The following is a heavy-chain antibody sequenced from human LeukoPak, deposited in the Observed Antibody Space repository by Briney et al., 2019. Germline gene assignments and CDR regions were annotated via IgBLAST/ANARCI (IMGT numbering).Heavy chain of an antibody. CDR1: GGSIGSNY. Sequence: SETLSLTCTVSGGSIGSNYWTCIRQPAGKGLEYIGYIYYIGAPNYNPSLKSRVTISVDTSKNQFSRRLNSLTPAHTAEFFCAKYGNSGWVIDNWGQGTLVTVSS. V-gene: IGHV4-59*12. CDR2: IYYIGAP. CDR3: AKYGNSGWVIDN. D-gene: IGHD6-19*01. J-gene: IGHJ4*02.